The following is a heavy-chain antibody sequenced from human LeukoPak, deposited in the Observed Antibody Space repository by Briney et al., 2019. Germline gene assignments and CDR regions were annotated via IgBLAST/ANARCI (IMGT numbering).Heavy chain of an antibody. CDR2: IYYSGST. D-gene: IGHD3-10*01. CDR3: ARLPKYYGMSPSDY. Sequence: EPSETLSLTCTVSGGSISSSSYYWGWIRQPPGKGLEWIGSIYYSGSTYYNPSLKSRVTISVDTSKNQLSLKLSSVTAADTAVYYCARLPKYYGMSPSDYWGQGTLVTVSS. CDR1: GGSISSSSYY. J-gene: IGHJ4*02. V-gene: IGHV4-39*01.